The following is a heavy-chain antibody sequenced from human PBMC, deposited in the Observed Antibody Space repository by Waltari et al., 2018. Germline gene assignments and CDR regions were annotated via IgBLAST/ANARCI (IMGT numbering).Heavy chain of an antibody. CDR2: IIPIFGTA. V-gene: IGHV1-69*13. J-gene: IGHJ4*02. Sequence: QVQLVQSGAEVKKPGSSVKVSCKASGGTFSSYAISWVRQAPGQVLEWLEGMGGIIPIFGTANYAQKFKGRVTITADESTSTAYMELSSLRSEETAVYYCARGDGWNCSGGSCYWFDYWGQGTLVTVSS. CDR1: GGTFSSYA. D-gene: IGHD2-15*01. CDR3: ARGDGWNCSGGSCYWFDY.